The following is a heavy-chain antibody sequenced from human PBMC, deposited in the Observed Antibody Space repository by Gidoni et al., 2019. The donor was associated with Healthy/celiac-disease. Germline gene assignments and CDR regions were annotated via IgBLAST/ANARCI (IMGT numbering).Heavy chain of an antibody. D-gene: IGHD3-10*01. V-gene: IGHV1-18*01. J-gene: IGHJ4*02. CDR2: ISAYNGNT. CDR3: ILHKDYYGSGSPPN. Sequence: QVQLVQSGAEVKKPGASVKVSCKASGSTFPSYGISWVRQAPGQGLEWMGWISAYNGNTNYAQKLQGRVTMTTDTSTSTAYMELRSLRSDDTAVYYCILHKDYYGSGSPPNWGQGTLVTVSS. CDR1: GSTFPSYG.